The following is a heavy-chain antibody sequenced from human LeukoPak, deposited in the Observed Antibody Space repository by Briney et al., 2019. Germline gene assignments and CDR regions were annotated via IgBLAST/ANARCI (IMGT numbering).Heavy chain of an antibody. J-gene: IGHJ4*01. CDR1: VGSIHSTNS. CDR3: TRENRPFCPFAV. CDR2: TAHDGPR. Sequence: SETLSLTCGVSVGSIHSTNSWSWVRQAPGGGLDWIGETAHDGPRNYNSSLRRRVAMSVDRAHNCFSLSLTAVTAADTALYVCTRENRPFCPFAVWGQGVLVTGSS. D-gene: IGHD2/OR15-2a*01. V-gene: IGHV4-4*02.